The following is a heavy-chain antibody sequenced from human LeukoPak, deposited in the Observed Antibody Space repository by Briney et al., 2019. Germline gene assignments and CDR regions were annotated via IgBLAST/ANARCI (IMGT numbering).Heavy chain of an antibody. D-gene: IGHD3-9*01. J-gene: IGHJ6*02. Sequence: GGSLRLSCAASGFTFSSYAMSWVRQAPGKGLEWVSAISGSGGSTYYADSVKGRFTISRDNSKNTLYLQMYSLRAEDTAVYYCAKVPSYDILTGYLYYYGMDVWGQGTTVTVSS. CDR1: GFTFSSYA. CDR2: ISGSGGST. V-gene: IGHV3-23*01. CDR3: AKVPSYDILTGYLYYYGMDV.